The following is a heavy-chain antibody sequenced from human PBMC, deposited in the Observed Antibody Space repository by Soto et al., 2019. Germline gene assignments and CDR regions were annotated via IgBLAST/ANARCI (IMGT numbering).Heavy chain of an antibody. CDR3: ARDPPRGSCYICFDY. V-gene: IGHV1-69*04. D-gene: IGHD2-15*01. Sequence: SVKVSCKASGGTFSSYTISWVRQAPGQGLEWMGSIIPILGIANYAQKFQGRVTITADKSTSTAYMELSSLRSEDTALYYCARDPPRGSCYICFDYWGQGTLVTVSS. J-gene: IGHJ4*02. CDR2: IIPILGIA. CDR1: GGTFSSYT.